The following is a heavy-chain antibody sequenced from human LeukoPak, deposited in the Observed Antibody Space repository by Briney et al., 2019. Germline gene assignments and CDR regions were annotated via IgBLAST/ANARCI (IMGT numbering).Heavy chain of an antibody. J-gene: IGHJ3*02. CDR3: ARTITMARVDI. CDR2: IYTSGNT. V-gene: IGHV3-53*01. Sequence: GGSLRLSCAASGFTVSSNYLNWVRQAPGKGLEWVSVIYTSGNTYYADSVKGRFTISRDNSKNTLYLQMNSLRVEDTAMYYCARTITMARVDIWGQGTMVTVSS. CDR1: GFTVSSNY. D-gene: IGHD3-10*01.